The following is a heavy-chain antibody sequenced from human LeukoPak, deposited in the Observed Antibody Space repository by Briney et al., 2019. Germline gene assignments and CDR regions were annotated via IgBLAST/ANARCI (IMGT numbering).Heavy chain of an antibody. V-gene: IGHV4-61*01. Sequence: SETLSLTCTVPGGSVSSGSYYWSWIRQPPGKGLEWIGYIYYSGSTNYNPSLKSRVTISVDTSKNQFSLKLSSVTAADTAVYYCAREGGSGYVIDYWGQGTLVTVSS. CDR2: IYYSGST. CDR1: GGSVSSGSYY. D-gene: IGHD3-3*01. CDR3: AREGGSGYVIDY. J-gene: IGHJ4*02.